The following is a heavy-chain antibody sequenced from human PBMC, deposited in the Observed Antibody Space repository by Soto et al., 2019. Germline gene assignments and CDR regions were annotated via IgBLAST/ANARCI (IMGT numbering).Heavy chain of an antibody. Sequence: SETLSLTCAVYGGSVRGYYWSWIRQPPGMGLEWIGEINESGRIKYNPSLKSRVTISVDTSKNQFSLKLSSVTAADTAVYYCARTSYDRSGTAADPRGQGTLVTVSS. CDR1: GGSVRGYY. V-gene: IGHV4-34*09. CDR3: ARTSYDRSGTAADP. CDR2: INESGRI. J-gene: IGHJ5*02. D-gene: IGHD3-22*01.